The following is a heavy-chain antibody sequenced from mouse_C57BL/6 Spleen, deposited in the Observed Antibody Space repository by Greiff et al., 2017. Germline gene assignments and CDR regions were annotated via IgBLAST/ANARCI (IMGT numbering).Heavy chain of an antibody. V-gene: IGHV1-64*01. CDR3: ARGKPYYYGSSYVGFDY. J-gene: IGHJ2*01. D-gene: IGHD1-1*01. CDR1: GYTFTSYW. Sequence: QVQLQQPGAELVKPGASVKLSCKASGYTFTSYWMHRVKQRPGQGLEWIGMIHPNSGSTNYNEKFKSKATLTVDKSSSTAYMQLSSLTSEDSAVYYCARGKPYYYGSSYVGFDYWGQGTTLTVSS. CDR2: IHPNSGST.